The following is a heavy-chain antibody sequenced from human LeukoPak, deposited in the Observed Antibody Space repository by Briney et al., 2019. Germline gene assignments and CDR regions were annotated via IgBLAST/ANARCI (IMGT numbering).Heavy chain of an antibody. J-gene: IGHJ6*03. Sequence: SETLSLTCTVSGGSISSYYWSWIRQPPGKGLEWIGYLYYSGSSNYNPSLKSRVTTSVDTSKNQFSLKLISVTAADTAVYYCARGYYYYYMDVWGKGTTVTVSS. CDR2: LYYSGSS. CDR3: ARGYYYYYMDV. V-gene: IGHV4-59*01. CDR1: GGSISSYY.